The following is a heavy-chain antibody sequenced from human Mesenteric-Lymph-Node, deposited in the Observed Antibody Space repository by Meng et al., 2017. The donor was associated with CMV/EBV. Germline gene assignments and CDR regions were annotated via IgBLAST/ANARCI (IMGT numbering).Heavy chain of an antibody. CDR2: TRDKGNSYTT. CDR3: AISPDLQCNCGMDV. V-gene: IGHV3-72*01. J-gene: IGHJ6*02. CDR1: GFTFSDHY. D-gene: IGHD6-19*01. Sequence: GSLRLSGVLSGFTFSDHYMDWVRQAPGKGLEWVGRTRDKGNSYTTLYAASVKGRFTISRDESKNSLYLQMSGLEIEDTAVYYCAISPDLQCNCGMDVWGQGITVTVSS.